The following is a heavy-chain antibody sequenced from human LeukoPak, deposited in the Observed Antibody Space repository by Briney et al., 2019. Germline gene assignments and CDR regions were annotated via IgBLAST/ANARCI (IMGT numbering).Heavy chain of an antibody. D-gene: IGHD4-11*01. CDR2: IIPILGIA. J-gene: IGHJ5*02. CDR1: GGTFSSYT. CDR3: ARDTDGFDP. V-gene: IGHV1-69*04. Sequence: GASVKVSCKASGGTFSSYTISWVRQAPGQGLEWMGRIIPILGIANYAQKFQGRVTITADKSTSTAYMELRSLRSDDTAVYYCARDTDGFDPWGQGTLVTVSS.